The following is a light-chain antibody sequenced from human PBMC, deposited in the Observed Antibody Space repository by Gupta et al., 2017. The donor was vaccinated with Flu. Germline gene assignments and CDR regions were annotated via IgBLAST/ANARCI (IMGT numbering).Light chain of an antibody. CDR2: QDS. Sequence: SPGRQRSITGAGVKGGDKYACGYKKKPGQYLVLVIYQDSKRPAGIPERFSGSNSGNTATLTISGTQAMDEDDYYCQAWDSSTWVFGGGTKLTVL. V-gene: IGLV3-1*01. CDR1: KGGDKY. J-gene: IGLJ3*02. CDR3: QAWDSSTWV.